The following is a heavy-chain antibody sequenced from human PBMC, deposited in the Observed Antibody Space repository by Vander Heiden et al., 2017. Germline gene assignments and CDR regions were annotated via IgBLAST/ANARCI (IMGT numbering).Heavy chain of an antibody. CDR2: IGTAGDT. CDR3: ARGVTGRKVFDY. J-gene: IGHJ4*02. V-gene: IGHV3-13*01. CDR1: GFTFSSYD. Sequence: EVQLVESGGGLVQPGGSLRLPCAASGFTFSSYDMHWVRQATGKGLEWVSAIGTAGDTYYPGSVKGRFTISRENAKNSLYLQMNSLRAGDTAVYYCARGVTGRKVFDYWGQGTLVTVSS. D-gene: IGHD1-1*01.